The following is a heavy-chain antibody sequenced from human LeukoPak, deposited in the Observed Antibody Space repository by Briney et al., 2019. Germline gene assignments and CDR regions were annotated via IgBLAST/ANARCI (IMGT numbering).Heavy chain of an antibody. CDR2: ISSSGSTI. J-gene: IGHJ4*02. V-gene: IGHV3-11*04. CDR3: VRRIYYDSSGPPGH. D-gene: IGHD3-22*01. CDR1: GFTFSDYY. Sequence: RAGGSLRLSCAASGFTFSDYYMSWIRQAPGKGLEWVSYISSSGSTIYYADSVKGRFTISRDNAKNSLYLQMNSLRAEDTAVYYCVRRIYYDSSGPPGHWGQGTLVTVSS.